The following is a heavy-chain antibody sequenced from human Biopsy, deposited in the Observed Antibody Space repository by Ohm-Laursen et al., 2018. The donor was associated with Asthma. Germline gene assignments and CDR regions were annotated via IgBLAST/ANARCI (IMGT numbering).Heavy chain of an antibody. Sequence: SLRLSCAASGFTFSSYAMSWVRQAPGKGLEWVAVISYDGSDKYYADSVKGRFTISRDNSKNTLYLQMNSLRAEDTAVYYCARSSHINWGGYFDYWGQGTLVTVSS. CDR3: ARSSHINWGGYFDY. V-gene: IGHV3-30*03. CDR2: ISYDGSDK. J-gene: IGHJ4*02. CDR1: GFTFSSYA. D-gene: IGHD7-27*01.